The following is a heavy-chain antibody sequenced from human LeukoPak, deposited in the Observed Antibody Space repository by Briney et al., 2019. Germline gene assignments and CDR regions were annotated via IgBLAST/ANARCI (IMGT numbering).Heavy chain of an antibody. Sequence: QPGGSLRLSCAASGFTFSNYAMTWVRQAPGKGLDWVSTISGSGGSTYYADSVKGRFTISRDNSKNTLSLQMNSLRAEDTAVYYCAKDRPRDYSGNSDRWFDPWGQGTLVTVSS. CDR3: AKDRPRDYSGNSDRWFDP. D-gene: IGHD4-23*01. J-gene: IGHJ5*02. CDR1: GFTFSNYA. V-gene: IGHV3-23*01. CDR2: ISGSGGST.